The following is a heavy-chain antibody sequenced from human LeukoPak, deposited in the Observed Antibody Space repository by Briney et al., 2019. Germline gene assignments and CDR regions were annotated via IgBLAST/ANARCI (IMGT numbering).Heavy chain of an antibody. CDR3: ARPSSGWYFDY. J-gene: IGHJ4*02. CDR1: GYIFTTYW. CDR2: IFPGDSET. D-gene: IGHD6-19*01. Sequence: GESLKISCKASGYIFTTYWIGWVRQMPGKGLEWMAMIFPGDSETRYNPPFQGQVTISADKSISTAYLQWSSLRASDTAMYYCARPSSGWYFDYWGQGALVTVSS. V-gene: IGHV5-51*01.